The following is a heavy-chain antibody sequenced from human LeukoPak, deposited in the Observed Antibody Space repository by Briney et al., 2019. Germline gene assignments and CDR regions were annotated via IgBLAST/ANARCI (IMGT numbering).Heavy chain of an antibody. D-gene: IGHD2-2*02. Sequence: SETLSLTCAVYGGSFSGYYWSWIRQPPGKGLEWIGEINHSGSTNYNPSLKSRVTISVDTSKNQFSLKLSSVTAADTAVYYCARQGCCSSTSCYTAHSSSWHRRFDYWGQGTLVTVSS. CDR2: INHSGST. CDR3: ARQGCCSSTSCYTAHSSSWHRRFDY. V-gene: IGHV4-34*01. CDR1: GGSFSGYY. J-gene: IGHJ4*02.